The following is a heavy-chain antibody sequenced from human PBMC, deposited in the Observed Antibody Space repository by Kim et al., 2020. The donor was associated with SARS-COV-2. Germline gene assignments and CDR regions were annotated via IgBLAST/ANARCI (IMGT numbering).Heavy chain of an antibody. CDR1: GYTFTSYG. CDR2: ISAYNGNT. D-gene: IGHD3-10*01. J-gene: IGHJ6*02. V-gene: IGHV1-18*04. Sequence: ASVKVSCKASGYTFTSYGISWVRQAPGQGLEWMGWISAYNGNTNYAQKLQGRVTMTTDTSTSTAYMELRSLRSDDTAVYYCARDSNRSGSDPTNYYYYGMDVWGQGTTVTVSS. CDR3: ARDSNRSGSDPTNYYYYGMDV.